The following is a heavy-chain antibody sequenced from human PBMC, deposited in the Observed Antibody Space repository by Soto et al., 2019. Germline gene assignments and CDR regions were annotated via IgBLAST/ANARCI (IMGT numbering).Heavy chain of an antibody. Sequence: QVQLVQSGAEVKKPGASVKVSCKTSGYTFTSDSISWVRQAPGQGLEWMGWINVYNGNTKYAQNLQGRVTMTTDTSTSTAYMELRSLRSDDTAVYYCARDLAVGWFDPWGQGTLVTVSS. D-gene: IGHD2-2*01. V-gene: IGHV1-18*01. J-gene: IGHJ5*02. CDR1: GYTFTSDS. CDR3: ARDLAVGWFDP. CDR2: INVYNGNT.